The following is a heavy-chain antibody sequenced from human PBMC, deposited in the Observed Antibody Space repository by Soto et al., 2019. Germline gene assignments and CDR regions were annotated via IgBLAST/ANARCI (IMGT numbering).Heavy chain of an antibody. Sequence: GGSLRLSCAVSGLTFNSYIMHWVRQAPGKGLEWVAVISYDGSSKYYADSVKGRFTISRDNSRNTLYRLLSSLRAEDTALYYCATSTRRSLYDASDIWGQGPMVTVSS. V-gene: IGHV3-30*03. CDR3: ATSTRRSLYDASDI. J-gene: IGHJ3*02. CDR2: ISYDGSSK. D-gene: IGHD3-16*02. CDR1: GLTFNSYI.